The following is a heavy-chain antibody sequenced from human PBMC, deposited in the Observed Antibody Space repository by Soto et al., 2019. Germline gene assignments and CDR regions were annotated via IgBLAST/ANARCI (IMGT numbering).Heavy chain of an antibody. D-gene: IGHD3-10*01. V-gene: IGHV4-31*03. Sequence: PSETLSLTCTVSGGSISSGGYYWSWIRQHPWKGLEWIGYIYYSGSTYYNPSLKSRVTISVDTSKNQFSLKLSSVTAADTAVYYCARDTAAGSGSPTGQFDPWGQGTLVT. J-gene: IGHJ5*02. CDR1: GGSISSGGYY. CDR2: IYYSGST. CDR3: ARDTAAGSGSPTGQFDP.